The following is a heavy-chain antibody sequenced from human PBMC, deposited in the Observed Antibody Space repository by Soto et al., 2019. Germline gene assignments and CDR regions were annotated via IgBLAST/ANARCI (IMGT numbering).Heavy chain of an antibody. CDR3: ARQGYSYGFGYYYYYMDV. J-gene: IGHJ6*03. CDR1: GGSISSYY. Sequence: QVQLQESGPGLVKPSETLSLTCTVSGGSISSYYWSWIRQPPGKGLEWIGYIYYSGSTNYNPSLQSRVTISVDTSKNQFSLKLSSVTAADTAVYYCARQGYSYGFGYYYYYMDVWGKGTTVTVSS. V-gene: IGHV4-59*08. CDR2: IYYSGST. D-gene: IGHD5-18*01.